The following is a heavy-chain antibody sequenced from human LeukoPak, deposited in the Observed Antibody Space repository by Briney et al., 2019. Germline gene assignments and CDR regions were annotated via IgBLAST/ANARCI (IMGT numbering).Heavy chain of an antibody. CDR1: GFTFSSYW. V-gene: IGHV3-7*04. D-gene: IGHD3-10*01. Sequence: GGSLRLSCAASGFTFSSYWMNWVRLAPGKGLEWVANIKQDGSEKYFVDSVKGRFTISRDNAKNSLYLQMNSLRAEDAAVYYCARGFGGFDYWGQGTLVTVSS. CDR2: IKQDGSEK. J-gene: IGHJ4*02. CDR3: ARGFGGFDY.